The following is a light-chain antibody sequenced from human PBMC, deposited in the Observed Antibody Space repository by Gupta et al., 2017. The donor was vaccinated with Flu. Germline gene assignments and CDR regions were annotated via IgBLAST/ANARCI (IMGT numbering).Light chain of an antibody. CDR3: GRWDNSINFARG. CDR1: TSNIGANY. V-gene: IGLV1-51*02. CDR2: ENN. J-gene: IGLJ3*02. Sequence: QSVLTQPPSVSAAPGQKVTISCSGSTSNIGANYVSWYQQLPGTAPRLLIDENNKRPSGIPHRFSCATSSTSAKPVTDARQTGDEADYSGGRWDNSINFARGFGGGTRLTVL.